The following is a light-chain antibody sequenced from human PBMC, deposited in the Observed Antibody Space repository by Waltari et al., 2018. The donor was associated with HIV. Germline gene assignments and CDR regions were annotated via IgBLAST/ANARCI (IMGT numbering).Light chain of an antibody. CDR3: AAWDNSLSVLVV. CDR2: RNN. J-gene: IGLJ2*01. V-gene: IGLV1-47*01. CDR1: SPNLVSTH. Sequence: QSVLTQPPSASGTPGQRVTIPCSGSSPNLVSTHVYWYQQLPGTAPKLLIYRNNQRPSGVPDRFSGSKSGTSASLAISGLRSEDEADYYCAAWDNSLSVLVVFGGGTKLTVL.